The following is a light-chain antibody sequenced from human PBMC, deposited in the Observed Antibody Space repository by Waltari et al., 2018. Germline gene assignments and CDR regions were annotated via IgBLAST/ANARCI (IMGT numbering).Light chain of an antibody. CDR1: QSINSFY. J-gene: IGKJ1*01. V-gene: IGKV3-20*01. Sequence: EIVLTQSPGTLSLSPGERATLSCRASQSINSFYFACYQQKPGQAPSLLIYDTSTRATGVPDRFTGSGSGTDFALTISRLEPEDFAVYYCQQYGNSRTFGQGTKVEIK. CDR2: DTS. CDR3: QQYGNSRT.